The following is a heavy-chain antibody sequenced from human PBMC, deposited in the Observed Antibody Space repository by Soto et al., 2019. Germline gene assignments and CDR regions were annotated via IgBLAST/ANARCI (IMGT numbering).Heavy chain of an antibody. CDR1: GYTFTSHG. J-gene: IGHJ3*02. D-gene: IGHD3-9*01. V-gene: IGHV1-18*01. Sequence: ASVKVSCKASGYTFTSHGISWVRQAPGQGLEWMGWISAYNGNTNYAQKLQGRVTMTTDTSTSTAYMGLRSLRSDDTAVYYCARVDYDILTGSQRRGAFDIWGQGTMVTVSS. CDR2: ISAYNGNT. CDR3: ARVDYDILTGSQRRGAFDI.